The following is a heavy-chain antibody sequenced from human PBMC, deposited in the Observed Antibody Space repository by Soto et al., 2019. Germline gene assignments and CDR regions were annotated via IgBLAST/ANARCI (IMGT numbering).Heavy chain of an antibody. D-gene: IGHD6-6*01. J-gene: IGHJ4*02. CDR3: ARDSSSWHYFDY. CDR1: GFDFSAYT. CDR2: ITSASSYI. V-gene: IGHV3-21*01. Sequence: EVLLVESGGGLVKPGESLRLSCAASGFDFSAYTMNWVRQAPGKGLEWVSSITSASSYIYYADSVKGRFTISRDNAKNSLFLQMTSLRAEDTAIYYCARDSSSWHYFDYWGQGTLVPVSS.